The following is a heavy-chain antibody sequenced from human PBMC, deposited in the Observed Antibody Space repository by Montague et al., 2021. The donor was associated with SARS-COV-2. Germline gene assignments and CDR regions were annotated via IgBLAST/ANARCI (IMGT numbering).Heavy chain of an antibody. V-gene: IGHV3-7*01. CDR2: VNEDGSEE. CDR3: AREFDC. J-gene: IGHJ4*02. Sequence: SLRLSCAASGFISSTYWMNWVRQAPGKGLEWVPNVNEDGSEEYFVDSVKGRFTISRDNAKNSLFLQMNSLRAEDTAVYYCAREFDCWGQGTLVTVSS. CDR1: GFISSTYW.